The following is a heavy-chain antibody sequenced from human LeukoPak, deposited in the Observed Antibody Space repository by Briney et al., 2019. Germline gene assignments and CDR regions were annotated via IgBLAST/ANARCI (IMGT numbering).Heavy chain of an antibody. J-gene: IGHJ3*02. CDR3: ARREDIVLVPTHAFDI. D-gene: IGHD2-2*01. CDR2: MYYSGST. Sequence: TSETLSLTCTVSGGSISSSRYYWGWIRRPPGKGLEWIGTMYYSGSTYYNPSLKSRVTISVDTSKKQFSLKLSSVTAADTAVHYCARREDIVLVPTHAFDIWGQGTMVTVSS. V-gene: IGHV4-39*01. CDR1: GGSISSSRYY.